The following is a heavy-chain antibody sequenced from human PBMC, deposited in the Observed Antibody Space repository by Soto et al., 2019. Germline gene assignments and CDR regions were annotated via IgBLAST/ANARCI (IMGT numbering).Heavy chain of an antibody. D-gene: IGHD3-16*02. CDR1: GGSIRSGDCY. CDR3: AGYRRPYYFYGVDV. CDR2: IYYSGST. Sequence: SETQSLTCTVSGGSIRSGDCYWSWIRQPPGKGLEWIGYIYYSGSTYYSPSLKSRVTISVDTSKNQFSLKVTSVTATDTAVYYCAGYRRPYYFYGVDVWGQGTTVTVSS. J-gene: IGHJ6*02. V-gene: IGHV4-30-4*01.